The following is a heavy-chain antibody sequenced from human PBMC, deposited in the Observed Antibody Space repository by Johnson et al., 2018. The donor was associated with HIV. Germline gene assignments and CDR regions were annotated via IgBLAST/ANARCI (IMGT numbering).Heavy chain of an antibody. CDR3: ARDRIWGYAFDI. Sequence: VQLVESGGGLIQPGGSLRLSCAASGFTVSSNYMSWVRLAPGKGLEWVSVIYSGGKPYYAASVKGRFPISRDNSKNTLYLQMNSLRVEDTAVYYCARDRIWGYAFDIWGQGTMVTVSS. D-gene: IGHD3-16*01. J-gene: IGHJ3*02. V-gene: IGHV3-53*01. CDR2: IYSGGKP. CDR1: GFTVSSNY.